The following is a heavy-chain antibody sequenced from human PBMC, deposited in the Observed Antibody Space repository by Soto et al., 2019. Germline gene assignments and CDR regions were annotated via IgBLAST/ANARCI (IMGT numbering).Heavy chain of an antibody. D-gene: IGHD6-13*01. J-gene: IGHJ6*02. CDR2: ISYDGSNK. CDR1: GFTFSSYG. CDR3: AKADSRSWHYYSGMDV. V-gene: IGHV3-30*18. Sequence: QVQLVESGGGVVQPGRSLRLSCAASGFTFSSYGMNWVRQAPGKGLEWVAVISYDGSNKYYADSVKGRFTISRDSSKNMLYLQMNSLRAEDTAVYYCAKADSRSWHYYSGMDVWGQGTTVTASS.